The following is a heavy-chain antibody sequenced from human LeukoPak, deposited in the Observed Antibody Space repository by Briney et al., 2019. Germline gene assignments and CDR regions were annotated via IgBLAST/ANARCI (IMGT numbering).Heavy chain of an antibody. CDR1: GFTFSTYG. D-gene: IGHD5-12*01. Sequence: GGSLRLSCGASGFTFSTYGMSWVRQAPGKGLEWVAGISGSGGRTYYADSVKGRFTISRDNAKKSLYLEMNSLRAEDTAVYYCARVMWMGWYFDSWGQGTLVTVSS. J-gene: IGHJ4*02. CDR3: ARVMWMGWYFDS. CDR2: ISGSGGRT. V-gene: IGHV3-23*01.